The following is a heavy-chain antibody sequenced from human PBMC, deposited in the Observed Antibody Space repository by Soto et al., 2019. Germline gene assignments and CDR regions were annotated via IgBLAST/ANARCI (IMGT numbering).Heavy chain of an antibody. V-gene: IGHV3-53*04. CDR2: IYSGGST. J-gene: IGHJ6*03. Sequence: GGSLRLSCAASGFTVSSNYMSWVRQAPGKGLEWVSVIYSGGSTYYADSMKGRFTISRHNSKNTLYLQMNSLRAEDTAVYYCARDVNTMVRGVSEKYYYYYMDVWGKGTTVTVSS. CDR1: GFTVSSNY. CDR3: ARDVNTMVRGVSEKYYYYYMDV. D-gene: IGHD3-10*01.